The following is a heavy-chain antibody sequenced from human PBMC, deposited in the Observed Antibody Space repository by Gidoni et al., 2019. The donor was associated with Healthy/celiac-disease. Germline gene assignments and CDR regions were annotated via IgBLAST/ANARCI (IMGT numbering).Heavy chain of an antibody. D-gene: IGHD3-10*01. V-gene: IGHV3-23*01. CDR3: AKDGSLYYYGSGSYL. CDR1: GFTFSSYA. Sequence: DVQLLESGVGLVQPGGSLRLSCAASGFTFSSYAMSWVRQAPGKGLEWVSAISGSGGSTYYADSVKGRFTISRDNSKNTLYLQMNSLRAEDTAVYYCAKDGSLYYYGSGSYLWGQGTLVTVSS. CDR2: ISGSGGST. J-gene: IGHJ4*02.